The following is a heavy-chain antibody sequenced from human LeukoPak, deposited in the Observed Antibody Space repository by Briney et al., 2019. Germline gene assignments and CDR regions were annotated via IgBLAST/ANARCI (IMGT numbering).Heavy chain of an antibody. J-gene: IGHJ4*02. V-gene: IGHV3-11*04. D-gene: IGHD4-17*01. Sequence: GGSLRLSCVASGFTFTDYYMTWIRQTPGKGLEWLSYISGSGVSLFYADSVKGRFTISRDNDADSLYLEMKSLRAEDTGVYYCAASTYLRRPIDYWGRGTLVTVS. CDR3: AASTYLRRPIDY. CDR1: GFTFTDYY. CDR2: ISGSGVSL.